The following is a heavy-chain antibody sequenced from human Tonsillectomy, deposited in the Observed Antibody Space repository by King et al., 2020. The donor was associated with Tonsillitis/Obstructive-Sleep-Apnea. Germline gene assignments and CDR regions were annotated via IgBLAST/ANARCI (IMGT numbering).Heavy chain of an antibody. Sequence: QLVQSGAEVKKPGASVKVSCKASGYTFTGYYMYWVRQAPGQGLEWMGWINPNSGGTNYAQKFQGWVTMTRDTSIRTAYMELSRLRAADTAVYFCARGSVVVVPVATQDDDYWGQGTLVTVSS. D-gene: IGHD2-2*01. CDR2: INPNSGGT. CDR3: ARGSVVVVPVATQDDDY. J-gene: IGHJ4*02. CDR1: GYTFTGYY. V-gene: IGHV1-2*04.